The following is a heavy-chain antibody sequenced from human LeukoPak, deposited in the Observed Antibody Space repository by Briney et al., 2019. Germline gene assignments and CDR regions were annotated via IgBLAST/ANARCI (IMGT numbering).Heavy chain of an antibody. Sequence: PSETLSLTCDISRGFFSGYYWGWIRQPPGKGLEWIGDINDSGTTKYNPTLKSRVTMSLDTSKNQFSLKMTSVTAADSAIYFCARMPVPIHDAFDIWGQGTAVMVSS. CDR2: INDSGTT. CDR3: ARMPVPIHDAFDI. J-gene: IGHJ3*02. V-gene: IGHV4-34*01. CDR1: RGFFSGYY. D-gene: IGHD2-2*01.